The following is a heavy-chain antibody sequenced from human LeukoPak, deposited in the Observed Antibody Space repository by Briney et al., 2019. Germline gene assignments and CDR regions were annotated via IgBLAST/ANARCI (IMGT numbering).Heavy chain of an antibody. CDR3: ARDLGGYSRPY. J-gene: IGHJ4*02. CDR1: GFTFSSYE. V-gene: IGHV3-48*03. Sequence: GGSLRLSCAASGFTFSSYEMNWVRQAPGKGLEWVSYISSSGSTIYYADSVKGRFTISRDNAKNSLYLQMNSLRAEDTAVYYCARDLGGYSRPYWGQGTLVTVSS. CDR2: ISSSGSTI. D-gene: IGHD5-18*01.